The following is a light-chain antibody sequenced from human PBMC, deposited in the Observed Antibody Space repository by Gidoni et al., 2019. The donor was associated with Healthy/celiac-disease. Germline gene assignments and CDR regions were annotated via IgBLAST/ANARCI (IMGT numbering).Light chain of an antibody. CDR3: QQYNSYSGT. J-gene: IGKJ1*01. V-gene: IGKV1-5*02. CDR2: DAS. CDR1: QSVSSW. Sequence: GDRVTIIGRASQSVSSWLAWYQQKPGKAPKLLIYDASSLESGVPSRFSGSGSGTEFTLTISSLQPDDFATYYCQQYNSYSGTFGQGTKVEIK.